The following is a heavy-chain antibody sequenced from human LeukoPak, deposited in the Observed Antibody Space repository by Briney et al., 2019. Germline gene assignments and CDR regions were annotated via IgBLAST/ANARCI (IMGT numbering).Heavy chain of an antibody. D-gene: IGHD1-26*01. Sequence: GGSLRLSCVASGLTFSSHAMTWVRQTPGKGLEWVSGITGSGGTIYHADSVKGRFTISRDNSKNTLYLQMNNLRAEDTAVYYCASRPPSETYFAVFDYWGQGTLVTVSS. CDR2: ITGSGGTI. J-gene: IGHJ4*02. CDR1: GLTFSSHA. CDR3: ASRPPSETYFAVFDY. V-gene: IGHV3-23*01.